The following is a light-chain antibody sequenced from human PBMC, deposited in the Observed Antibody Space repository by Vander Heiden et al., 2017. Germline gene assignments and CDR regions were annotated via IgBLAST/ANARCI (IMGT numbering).Light chain of an antibody. V-gene: IGKV3-20*01. CDR3: HHYYGSPFT. Sequence: EIVLPQSPGTLSLSPGERATLSCRASQSASSIHLAWYHQKPGQTPRLLLYESSTTPTAIPDRLSGSGSGTDFTLTISRLEPEDFAFYYCHHYYGSPFTFGHGTKVDIK. CDR1: QSASSIH. J-gene: IGKJ3*01. CDR2: ESS.